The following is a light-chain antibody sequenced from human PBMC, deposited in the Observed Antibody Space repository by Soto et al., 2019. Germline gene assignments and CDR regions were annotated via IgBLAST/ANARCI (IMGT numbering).Light chain of an antibody. J-gene: IGLJ1*01. CDR1: SSDVGAYNY. CDR2: EVN. V-gene: IGLV2-8*01. Sequence: QSVLTQPPSASGSPGQSVTISCTGTSSDVGAYNYVSWYQQHPGKAPKLLIYEVNKRPSGVPDRFSGSKSGNTASLTVSGLQAEDEADYYCSSYAGSNNFVFGTETKLTVL. CDR3: SSYAGSNNFV.